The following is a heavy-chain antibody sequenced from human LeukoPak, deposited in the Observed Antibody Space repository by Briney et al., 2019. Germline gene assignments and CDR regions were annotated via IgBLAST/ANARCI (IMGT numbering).Heavy chain of an antibody. Sequence: SETLSLTCTVSGGSISSSSYYWGWIRQPPGKGLEWIGSIYYSGSTYYNPSLKSRVTISVDTSKNQFSLKLSSVTAADTAVYYCAREYKNGDSTEDWGQGTLVTVSS. J-gene: IGHJ4*02. CDR1: GGSISSSSYY. CDR3: AREYKNGDSTED. V-gene: IGHV4-39*07. D-gene: IGHD4-17*01. CDR2: IYYSGST.